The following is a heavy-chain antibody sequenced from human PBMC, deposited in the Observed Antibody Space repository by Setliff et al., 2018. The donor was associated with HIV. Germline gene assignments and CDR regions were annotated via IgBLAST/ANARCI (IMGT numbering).Heavy chain of an antibody. D-gene: IGHD2-2*01. V-gene: IGHV1-69*05. J-gene: IGHJ3*02. Sequence: GASVKVSCKASGCTFSSYATSWVRQAPGQGLEWMGGIIPIFGTANYAQKFQGRVTITTDESTSTAYMELSSLRSEDTAVYYCRWGPAAIWDAFDIWGQGTMVTVSS. CDR2: IIPIFGTA. CDR1: GCTFSSYA. CDR3: RWGPAAIWDAFDI.